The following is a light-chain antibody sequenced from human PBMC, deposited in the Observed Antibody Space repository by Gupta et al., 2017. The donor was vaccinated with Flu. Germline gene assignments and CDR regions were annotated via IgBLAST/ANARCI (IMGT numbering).Light chain of an antibody. CDR2: DVS. CDR1: SSDVGSYNY. Sequence: SVAISCTGSSSDVGSYNYVSWYQPHPGKAHNLMIYDVSKRPAGVPGRFSGSKSGNTASLTISGLQAEEEADYYCCSDAGTNIYVFGSGTKVTVL. J-gene: IGLJ1*01. V-gene: IGLV2-11*03. CDR3: CSDAGTNIYV.